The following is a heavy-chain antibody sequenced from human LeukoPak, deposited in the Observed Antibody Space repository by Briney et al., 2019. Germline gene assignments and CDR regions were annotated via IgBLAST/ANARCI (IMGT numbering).Heavy chain of an antibody. CDR2: IYSDGSNT. D-gene: IGHD4-11*01. V-gene: IGHV3-74*01. CDR1: GFTFGDYA. Sequence: SGGSLRLSCTASGFTFGDYAMTWVRQAPGKGLVWVSRIYSDGSNTIYADSVKGRFTISRDNAKNTLYLQMNSLTAEDTAIYYCTRDSKYVMDVWGQGTTVTVSS. CDR3: TRDSKYVMDV. J-gene: IGHJ6*02.